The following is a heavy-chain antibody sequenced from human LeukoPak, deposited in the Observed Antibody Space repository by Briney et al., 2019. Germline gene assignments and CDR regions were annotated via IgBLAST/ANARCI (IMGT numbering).Heavy chain of an antibody. CDR3: ARGPYSSGWYYYYGMDV. CDR1: GYTFTSYG. D-gene: IGHD6-19*01. CDR2: ISAYNGNT. Sequence: ASVKVSCKASGYTFTSYGIGWVRQAPGQGLEWMGWISAYNGNTNYAQKLQGRVTMTTDTSTSTAYMELRSLRSDDTAVYYCARGPYSSGWYYYYGMDVWGQGTTVTVSS. J-gene: IGHJ6*02. V-gene: IGHV1-18*01.